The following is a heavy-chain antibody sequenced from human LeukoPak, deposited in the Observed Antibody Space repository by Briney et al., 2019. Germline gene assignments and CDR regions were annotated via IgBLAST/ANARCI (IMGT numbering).Heavy chain of an antibody. J-gene: IGHJ4*02. CDR1: GGSISTSSYY. V-gene: IGHV4-39*01. D-gene: IGHD2-8*02. CDR3: ARSLGYCTGATCYSFDS. Sequence: SETLSLTCTVSGGSISTSSYYWGWIRQPPGKGLEWIGIIYYSGTTYYNQSLKSRVTISVDTSKNQFSLTVNSVTAADTAVYYCARSLGYCTGATCYSFDSWGQGTLVTVSS. CDR2: IYYSGTT.